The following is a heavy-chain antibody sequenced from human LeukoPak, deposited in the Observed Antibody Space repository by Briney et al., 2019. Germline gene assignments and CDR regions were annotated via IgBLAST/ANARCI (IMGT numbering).Heavy chain of an antibody. CDR1: GGSISSSSYY. CDR3: ARLRGRLAARPWAYSS. Sequence: PSETLSLTCTVSGGSISSSSYYWGWIRQPPGKGLEWIGSIYYSGSTYYNPSLKSRVTISVDTSKNQFSLKLNSVTAADTAVYYCARLRGRLAARPWAYSSWGQGTLVTVSS. J-gene: IGHJ5*02. V-gene: IGHV4-39*01. CDR2: IYYSGST. D-gene: IGHD6-6*01.